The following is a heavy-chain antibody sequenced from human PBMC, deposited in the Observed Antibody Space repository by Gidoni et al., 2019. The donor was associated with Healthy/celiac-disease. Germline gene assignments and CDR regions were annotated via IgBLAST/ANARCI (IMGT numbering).Heavy chain of an antibody. CDR1: VFTFSSYA. J-gene: IGHJ2*01. Sequence: EVQLVESGGGLVQPGGSLRLSCAASVFTFSSYAISWVRQAPGKGLEWVSAISGSGGSTYYADSVKGRFTISRDNSKNTLYLQMNSLRAEDTAVYYCAKTVKIGLRFLEWLPTNWYFDLWGRGTLVTVSS. CDR2: ISGSGGST. D-gene: IGHD3-3*01. V-gene: IGHV3-23*04. CDR3: AKTVKIGLRFLEWLPTNWYFDL.